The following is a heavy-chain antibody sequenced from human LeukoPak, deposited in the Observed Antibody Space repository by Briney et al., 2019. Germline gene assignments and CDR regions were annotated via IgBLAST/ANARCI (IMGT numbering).Heavy chain of an antibody. J-gene: IGHJ3*02. CDR1: GYTLTELS. Sequence: ASVKVSYKVSGYTLTELSMHWVRQAPGKGLEWMGGFDPEDDETFYAQKFQGRVTMTEDTSTDTVYMELSSLRSEDTAVYYCALAVWDIVATREGQFDIWGQGTMVTVSS. D-gene: IGHD5-12*01. V-gene: IGHV1-24*01. CDR3: ALAVWDIVATREGQFDI. CDR2: FDPEDDET.